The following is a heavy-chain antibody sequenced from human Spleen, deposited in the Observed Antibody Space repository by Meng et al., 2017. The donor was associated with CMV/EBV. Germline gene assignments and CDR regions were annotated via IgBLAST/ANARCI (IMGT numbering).Heavy chain of an antibody. CDR3: ARTGTTYYFDY. CDR1: GGCISSGGYY. D-gene: IGHD1-1*01. J-gene: IGHJ4*02. V-gene: IGHV4-30-4*01. Sequence: CAVAGGCISSGGYYWIWIRQLPGKCLEWIGYIYYSGSTYDNPALKSRVTISVDTSKNQCSLKLSSVTAADTAVYYCARTGTTYYFDYWGQGTLVTVSS. CDR2: IYYSGST.